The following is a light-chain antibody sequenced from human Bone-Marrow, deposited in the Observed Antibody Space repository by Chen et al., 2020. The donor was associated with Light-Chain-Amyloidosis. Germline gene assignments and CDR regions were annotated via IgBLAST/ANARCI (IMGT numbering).Light chain of an antibody. Sequence: QSVLTQPPSASGTPGPRVTISCSGSSSNIGSNYVYWYQQLPGTAPKLLLYRNNKRPSGVPDRFSGSKSGTSASLAISGLRSEDEADYYCAAWDDSLSGWLFGGGTKLTVL. CDR1: SSNIGSNY. V-gene: IGLV1-47*01. CDR2: RNN. J-gene: IGLJ3*02. CDR3: AAWDDSLSGWL.